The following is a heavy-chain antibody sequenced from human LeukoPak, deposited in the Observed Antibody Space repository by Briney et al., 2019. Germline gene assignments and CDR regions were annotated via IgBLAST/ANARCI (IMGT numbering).Heavy chain of an antibody. V-gene: IGHV1-2*02. CDR1: GYTFTSYN. CDR3: ARDDYKTLYYYYYMDV. CDR2: MNPNSGGT. Sequence: ASVKVSCKASGYTFTSYNINWVRQATGQGLEWMGWMNPNSGGTTYAQKFQGRVTMTRDTSITTAYMELSRLRSDDTAVYYCARDDYKTLYYYYYMDVWGKGTTVIVSS. J-gene: IGHJ6*03. D-gene: IGHD3-16*01.